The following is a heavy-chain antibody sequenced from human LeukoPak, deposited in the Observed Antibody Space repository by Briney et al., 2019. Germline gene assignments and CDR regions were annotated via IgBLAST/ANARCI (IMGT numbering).Heavy chain of an antibody. CDR1: GGSISSYY. CDR3: ARDPSSSWYLTNAFDI. J-gene: IGHJ3*02. CDR2: IYTSGSA. D-gene: IGHD6-13*01. V-gene: IGHV4-4*07. Sequence: PSETLSLTCTVSGGSISSYYWSWIRQPAGEGLEWIGRIYTSGSANYNPSLKSRVTMSVDTSKNQFSLKLSSVTAADTAVYYCARDPSSSWYLTNAFDIWGQGTMVTVSS.